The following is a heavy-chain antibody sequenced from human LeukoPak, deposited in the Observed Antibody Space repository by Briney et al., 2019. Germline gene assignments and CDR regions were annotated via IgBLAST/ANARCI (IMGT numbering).Heavy chain of an antibody. CDR1: GFTFSSYA. CDR2: ISGSGGST. V-gene: IGHV3-23*01. J-gene: IGHJ4*02. CDR3: AKNVRYCTNGVCYTAYFDY. Sequence: GGSLRLSCAASGFTFSSYAMSWVRQAPGKGLEWVSAISGSGGSTYYADSVKGQFTISRDNSKNTLYLQMNSLRAEDTAVYYCAKNVRYCTNGVCYTAYFDYWGQGTLVTVSS. D-gene: IGHD2-8*01.